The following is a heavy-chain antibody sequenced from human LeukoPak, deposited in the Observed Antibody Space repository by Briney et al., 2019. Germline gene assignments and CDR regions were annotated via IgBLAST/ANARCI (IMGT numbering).Heavy chain of an antibody. D-gene: IGHD1-7*01. J-gene: IGHJ3*02. CDR1: GFTFSNAW. CDR3: TTRSNNWNYLVRAFDI. CDR2: IKSKTDGGTT. V-gene: IGHV3-15*01. Sequence: PGGSLRLSCAASGFTFSNAWMSWVRQAPGKGLEWVGRIKSKTDGGTTDYAAPVKGRFTISRDDSKNTLYLQMNSLKTEDTAVYYCTTRSNNWNYLVRAFDIWGQGTMVTVSS.